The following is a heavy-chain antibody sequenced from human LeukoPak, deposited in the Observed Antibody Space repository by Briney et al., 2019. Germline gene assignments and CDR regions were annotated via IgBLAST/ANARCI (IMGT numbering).Heavy chain of an antibody. J-gene: IGHJ2*01. Sequence: SETLSLTCTVSGGSISGYYWSWIRQPPGTGLEWIGYIYYSGSTYYNPSLKSRVTISVDTSKNQFSLKLNSVTAADTAVYYCAREVPWVWNFDLWGRGTLVTVSS. D-gene: IGHD1-26*01. CDR3: AREVPWVWNFDL. CDR1: GGSISGYY. CDR2: IYYSGST. V-gene: IGHV4-30-4*01.